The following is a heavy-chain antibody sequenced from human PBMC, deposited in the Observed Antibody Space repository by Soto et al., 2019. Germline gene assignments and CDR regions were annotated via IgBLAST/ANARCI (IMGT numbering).Heavy chain of an antibody. Sequence: GGSLRLSCAACGFTFSSYAMTWVRQAPGQGLEWVSVISGSGDSTYYADSVKGRFTISRDNSKNTLYLQMNSLRVDDTAVYYCSKGGFSPVGGAVVVGATLPFNKWGQST. CDR2: ISGSGDST. D-gene: IGHD2-15*01. V-gene: IGHV3-23*01. J-gene: IGHJ4*02. CDR3: SKGGFSPVGGAVVVGATLPFNK. CDR1: GFTFSSYA.